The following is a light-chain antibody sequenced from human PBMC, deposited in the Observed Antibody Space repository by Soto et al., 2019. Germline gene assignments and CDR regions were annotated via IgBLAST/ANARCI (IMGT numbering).Light chain of an antibody. V-gene: IGLV2-14*01. CDR1: SSDVGGYNC. CDR2: EVN. CDR3: CSHTRSSTYV. Sequence: QSVLTQPASVSGSPGQSITISCTGTSSDVGGYNCVSWYQQHPAKAPKLTIYEVNNRPSGVSNRFSGSKSGNTASLTISGLQAEDEADYYCCSHTRSSTYVFGTGTKLTVL. J-gene: IGLJ1*01.